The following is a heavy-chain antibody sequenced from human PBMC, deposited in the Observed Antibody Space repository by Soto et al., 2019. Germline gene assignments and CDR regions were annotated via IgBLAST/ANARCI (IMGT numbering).Heavy chain of an antibody. CDR2: INHSGST. Sequence: QVQLQQWGAGLLKPSETLSLTCAVYGGSFSGYYWSWIRQPPGKGLEWIGEINHSGSTNYNPSLKSRIHISVDTSKDQFSPELSVVAAPENAVYYWGGGVKTSVPTRFDPWGQGTLVTVSS. V-gene: IGHV4-34*01. CDR3: GGGVKTSVPTRFDP. D-gene: IGHD5-12*01. J-gene: IGHJ5*02. CDR1: GGSFSGYY.